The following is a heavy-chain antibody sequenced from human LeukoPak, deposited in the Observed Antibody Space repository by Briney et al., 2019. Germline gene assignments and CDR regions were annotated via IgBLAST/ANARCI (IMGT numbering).Heavy chain of an antibody. Sequence: ASVKVSCKASGYTFSSNDINWVRQATGQGLEWMGWMNPHSGNTGYAQKFQGRVTMTRDTSISTAYMELSRLRSDDTAVYYCARDPGDYYDFWSGYRHMDVWGKGTTVTVSS. CDR2: MNPHSGNT. CDR1: GYTFSSND. J-gene: IGHJ6*03. V-gene: IGHV1-8*01. D-gene: IGHD3-3*01. CDR3: ARDPGDYYDFWSGYRHMDV.